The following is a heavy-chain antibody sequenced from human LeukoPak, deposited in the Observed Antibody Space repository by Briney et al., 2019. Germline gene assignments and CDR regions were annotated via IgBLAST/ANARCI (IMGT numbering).Heavy chain of an antibody. J-gene: IGHJ6*04. CDR1: GFTFSSYE. V-gene: IGHV3-48*03. CDR2: ISSSGSTI. Sequence: GGSLRLSCAASGFTFSSYEMNWVRQAPGKGLEWVSYISSSGSTIYYADSVKGRFTISRDNAKNSLYLQMNSLRAEDTAVYYCAREPRAPDYYGSGLKGGLDVWGEGTTVTVSS. D-gene: IGHD3-10*01. CDR3: AREPRAPDYYGSGLKGGLDV.